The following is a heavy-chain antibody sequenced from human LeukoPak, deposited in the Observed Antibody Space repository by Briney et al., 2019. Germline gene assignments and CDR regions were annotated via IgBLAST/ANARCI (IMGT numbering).Heavy chain of an antibody. D-gene: IGHD3-22*01. J-gene: IGHJ6*02. CDR2: ISWNSGSI. V-gene: IGHV3-9*01. CDR1: GFTFDDYA. Sequence: PGRSLRLSCAASGFTFDDYAMHWVRQAPGKGLEWVSGISWNSGSIGYADSVKGRFTISRDNAKNSLYLQMNSLRAEDTALYYCAKAANRLYDSSRTSSYGMDVWGQGTTVTVSS. CDR3: AKAANRLYDSSRTSSYGMDV.